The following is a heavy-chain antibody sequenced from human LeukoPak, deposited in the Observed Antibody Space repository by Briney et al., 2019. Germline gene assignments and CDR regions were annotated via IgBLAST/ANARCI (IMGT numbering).Heavy chain of an antibody. Sequence: SETLSLTCTVSGGSISSSRYYWGWIRQPPGKGLEWIGSIYYSGSTYYNPTLKSRVTISVDTSKSQFSLKLSSVTAADTAMYYCASLPRYCSGGTCRDTFDIWGQGTMVTVSS. D-gene: IGHD2-15*01. CDR2: IYYSGST. V-gene: IGHV4-39*01. CDR1: GGSISSSRYY. J-gene: IGHJ3*02. CDR3: ASLPRYCSGGTCRDTFDI.